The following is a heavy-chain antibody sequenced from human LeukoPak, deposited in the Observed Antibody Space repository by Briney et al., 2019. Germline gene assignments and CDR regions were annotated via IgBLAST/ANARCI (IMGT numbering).Heavy chain of an antibody. D-gene: IGHD4-17*01. J-gene: IGHJ6*03. V-gene: IGHV4-4*07. CDR2: ISTSGST. Sequence: PSQTLSLTCTLSVHFLSRLYWSWLRQPAAKGLQWIGRISTSGSTNYNPSLKSQVTMSVDRSTNEFSLTVRSVTAADTALYYCARGLPSYGDYVDYYFYMDVWGKGTTVTVSS. CDR1: VHFLSRLY. CDR3: ARGLPSYGDYVDYYFYMDV.